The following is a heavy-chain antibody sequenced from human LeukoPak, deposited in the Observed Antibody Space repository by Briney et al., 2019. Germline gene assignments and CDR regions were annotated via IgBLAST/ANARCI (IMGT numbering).Heavy chain of an antibody. Sequence: PSETLSLTCAVYGGSLSGYYWSWIRQPPGKGLEWIGEINNSGSTNYNPSLKSRVTISVDTSKNQFSLKLSSVTAADTAVYYCAREDIVVVVAAGSQYNWFDPWGQGTLVTVSS. V-gene: IGHV4-34*01. CDR3: AREDIVVVVAAGSQYNWFDP. CDR2: INNSGST. J-gene: IGHJ5*02. CDR1: GGSLSGYY. D-gene: IGHD2-15*01.